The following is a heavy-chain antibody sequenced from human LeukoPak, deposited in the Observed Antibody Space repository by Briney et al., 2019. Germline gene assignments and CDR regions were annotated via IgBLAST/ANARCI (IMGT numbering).Heavy chain of an antibody. V-gene: IGHV3-23*01. CDR2: LSGSGGST. D-gene: IGHD6-19*01. Sequence: GGSLRLSCVGSGFSFNNYAMSWVRQAPGKGLEWVSSLSGSGGSTQYADSVKGRFSISRDNSKNTLFLQMNSLRAEDTAVYYCARYRSGSNKGFDYWGQGTPVTVSS. CDR3: ARYRSGSNKGFDY. CDR1: GFSFNNYA. J-gene: IGHJ4*02.